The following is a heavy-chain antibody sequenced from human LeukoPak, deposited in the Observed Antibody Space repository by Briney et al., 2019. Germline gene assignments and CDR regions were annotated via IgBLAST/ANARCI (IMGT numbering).Heavy chain of an antibody. CDR2: MNPNSGNT. CDR3: ARGQRWLQFRHAFDI. V-gene: IGHV1-8*01. CDR1: GYTFTSYD. D-gene: IGHD5-12*01. J-gene: IGHJ3*02. Sequence: ASVKVSCKASGYTFTSYDINWVRQATGHGLEWMGWMNPNSGNTGYAQKFQGRGTITRNTSISTAYMELSSLRSEDTVVYYCARGQRWLQFRHAFDIWGQGTMVSVCS.